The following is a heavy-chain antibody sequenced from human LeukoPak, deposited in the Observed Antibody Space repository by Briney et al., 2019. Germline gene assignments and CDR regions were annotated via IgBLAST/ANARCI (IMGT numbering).Heavy chain of an antibody. V-gene: IGHV4-59*01. D-gene: IGHD1-20*01. J-gene: IGHJ3*02. CDR1: GGSISSYY. CDR2: IYYSGST. CDR3: ARVAFFGITGTTVRAFDI. Sequence: KASETLSLTCTVSGGSISSYYWSWIRQPPGRGLEWIGYIYYSGSTNYNPSLKSRVTISVDTSKNQFSLKLSSVTAADTAVYYCARVAFFGITGTTVRAFDIWGQGTMVTVSS.